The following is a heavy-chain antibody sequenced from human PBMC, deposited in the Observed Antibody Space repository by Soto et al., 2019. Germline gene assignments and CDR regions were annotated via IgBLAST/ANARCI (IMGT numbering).Heavy chain of an antibody. Sequence: PSETLSLTCTVSHDSISSSSYYWGWIRQPPGKGLESIANIYYDGNTYYNPSLKSRVTISVDKSKNQFSLKLSSVTAADTAVYYCARDGKGSAYTHGPYYFDFWGQGTLVTVSS. V-gene: IGHV4-39*07. CDR1: HDSISSSSYY. CDR3: ARDGKGSAYTHGPYYFDF. D-gene: IGHD5-18*01. J-gene: IGHJ4*02. CDR2: IYYDGNT.